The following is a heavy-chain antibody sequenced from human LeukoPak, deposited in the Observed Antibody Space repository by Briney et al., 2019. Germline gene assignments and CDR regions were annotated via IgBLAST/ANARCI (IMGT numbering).Heavy chain of an antibody. CDR2: IIPIFGTA. J-gene: IGHJ4*02. CDR3: ASPNLRLGELSFGY. Sequence: ASVKVSCKASGGTFSSYAISWVRQAPGQGLEWMGGIIPIFGTANYAQKFQGRVTITTDESTSTAYMELSSLRSEDTAVYYCASPNLRLGELSFGYRGQGTLVTVSS. V-gene: IGHV1-69*05. CDR1: GGTFSSYA. D-gene: IGHD3-16*02.